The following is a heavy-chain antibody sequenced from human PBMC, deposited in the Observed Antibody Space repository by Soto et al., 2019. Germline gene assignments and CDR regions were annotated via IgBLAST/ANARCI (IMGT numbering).Heavy chain of an antibody. V-gene: IGHV4-30-2*01. CDR3: ARGSRWYYDSSGLGLDAFDI. J-gene: IGHJ3*02. CDR2: IYRSGST. D-gene: IGHD3-22*01. CDR1: GGSISSGGYS. Sequence: PSETLSLTCAVSGGSISSGGYSWSWIRQPPGKGLEWIGYIYRSGSTYYNPSLKSRVTISVDRSKNQFSLKLSSVTAADTAVYYCARGSRWYYDSSGLGLDAFDIWGQGTMVTVSS.